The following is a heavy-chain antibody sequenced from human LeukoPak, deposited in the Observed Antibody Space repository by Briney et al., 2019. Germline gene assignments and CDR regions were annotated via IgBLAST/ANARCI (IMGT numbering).Heavy chain of an antibody. V-gene: IGHV3-23*01. D-gene: IGHD2-2*01. J-gene: IGHJ4*02. Sequence: GGSLRLSCAASGFTFSSYAMSWVRQAPGKGLEWVSAISGSGGSTHYADSVKGRFTISRDNSKNTLYLQMNSLRAEDTAVYYCAKGEVRIVVVPAAMIHWGQGTLVTVSS. CDR2: ISGSGGST. CDR1: GFTFSSYA. CDR3: AKGEVRIVVVPAAMIH.